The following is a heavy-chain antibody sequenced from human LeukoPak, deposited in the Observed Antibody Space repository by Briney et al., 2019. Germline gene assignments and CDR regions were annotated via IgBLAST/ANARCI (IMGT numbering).Heavy chain of an antibody. D-gene: IGHD6-13*01. CDR3: ARVRYSSSWYVPLDY. J-gene: IGHJ4*02. Sequence: ASVKVSCKASGYTFTSYYMHWVRQAPGQGLEWMGIINPSGGSTSYAQKFQGRVTMTRDTSTSTAYMELSSLRSEDTAVYYCARVRYSSSWYVPLDYWGQGTLVTVSS. CDR1: GYTFTSYY. CDR2: INPSGGST. V-gene: IGHV1-46*01.